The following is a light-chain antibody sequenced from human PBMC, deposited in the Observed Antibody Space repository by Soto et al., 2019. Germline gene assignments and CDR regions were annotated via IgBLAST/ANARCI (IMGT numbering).Light chain of an antibody. J-gene: IGLJ3*02. CDR1: SSDVGSYNL. CDR3: CSYAGSSTWV. CDR2: EGS. Sequence: QSALTQPASVSGSPGQSITISCTGTSSDVGSYNLVSWYQQHPGKAPKLMIYEGSKRPSGVSNRFSGSKSGTTASLTISGLQAEDEDDYYCCSYAGSSTWVFGGGTKLTVL. V-gene: IGLV2-23*01.